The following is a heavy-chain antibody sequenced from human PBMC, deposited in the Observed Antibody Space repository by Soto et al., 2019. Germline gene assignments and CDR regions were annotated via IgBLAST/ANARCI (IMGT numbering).Heavy chain of an antibody. CDR1: GGSISSGGYY. CDR3: ARDLRFRGFYGMDV. V-gene: IGHV4-31*03. Sequence: QVQLQESGPGLVKPSQTLSLTCTVSGGSISSGGYYWSWIRQHPVKCLEWIGYIYYIGSTYYNPSLKSRVTISVDTSKNQFSLKLSSVTAADTAVYYCARDLRFRGFYGMDVWGQGTTVTVSS. J-gene: IGHJ6*02. D-gene: IGHD3-10*01. CDR2: IYYIGST.